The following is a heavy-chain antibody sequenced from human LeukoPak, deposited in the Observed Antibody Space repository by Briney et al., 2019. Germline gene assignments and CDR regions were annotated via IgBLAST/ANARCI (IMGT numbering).Heavy chain of an antibody. V-gene: IGHV3-21*01. CDR1: GFTFSSYS. CDR2: ISSSSSYI. J-gene: IGHJ4*02. Sequence: GGSLRLSCAASGFTFSSYSMNWVRQAPGKGLEWVSSISSSSSYIYYADSVKGRFTIYRDNAKNSLYLQMNSLRAEDTAVYYCARDQLPYYDGSGYRPYYFDYWGQGTLVTVSS. D-gene: IGHD3-22*01. CDR3: ARDQLPYYDGSGYRPYYFDY.